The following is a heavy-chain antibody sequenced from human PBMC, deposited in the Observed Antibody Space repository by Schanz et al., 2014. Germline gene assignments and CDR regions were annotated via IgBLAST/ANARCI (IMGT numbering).Heavy chain of an antibody. V-gene: IGHV1-69*04. CDR2: IIPNLGSA. CDR3: ARGNTIFGVVILGWLDP. D-gene: IGHD3-3*01. J-gene: IGHJ5*02. CDR1: GDPLSSYG. Sequence: QVQLVQSGAEVKKPGSSVTVSCKASGDPLSSYGISWVRQAPGQGLEWMGRIIPNLGSANYAQKFQGRVTITADKSTSTVYMELSSLRSEDTAIYYCARGNTIFGVVILGWLDPWGQGTLVTVSS.